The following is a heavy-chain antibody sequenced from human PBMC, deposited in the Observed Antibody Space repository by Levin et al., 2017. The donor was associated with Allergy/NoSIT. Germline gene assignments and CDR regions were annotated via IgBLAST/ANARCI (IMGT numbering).Heavy chain of an antibody. J-gene: IGHJ5*02. V-gene: IGHV4-31*03. CDR1: GGSISSGGYY. Sequence: TTSETLSLTCTVSGGSISSGGYYWSWIRQHPGKGLEWIGYIYYSGSTYYNPSLKSRVTISVDTSKNQFSLKLSSVTAADTAVYYCARGKPGASYYYGSGSSRWFDPWGQGTLVTVSS. CDR3: ARGKPGASYYYGSGSSRWFDP. CDR2: IYYSGST. D-gene: IGHD3-10*01.